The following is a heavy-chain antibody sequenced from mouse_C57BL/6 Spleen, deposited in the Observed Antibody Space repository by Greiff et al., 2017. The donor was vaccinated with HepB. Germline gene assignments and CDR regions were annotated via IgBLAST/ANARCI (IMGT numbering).Heavy chain of an antibody. CDR3: ARPTVVATGYFDV. J-gene: IGHJ1*03. Sequence: QVQLQQSGAELVRPGTSVKMSCKASGYTFTNYWIGWAKQRPGHGLEWIGDIYPGGGYTNYNEKFKGKATLTADKSSSTAYMQFSSLTSEDSAIYYCARPTVVATGYFDVWGTGTTVTVSS. CDR1: GYTFTNYW. CDR2: IYPGGGYT. V-gene: IGHV1-63*01. D-gene: IGHD1-1*01.